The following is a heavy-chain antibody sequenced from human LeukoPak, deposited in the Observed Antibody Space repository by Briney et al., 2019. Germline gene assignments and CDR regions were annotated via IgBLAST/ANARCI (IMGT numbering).Heavy chain of an antibody. D-gene: IGHD3-3*01. CDR1: GGSISSSSYY. J-gene: IGHJ4*02. V-gene: IGHV4-39*01. CDR2: IYYSGST. Sequence: SETLSLTCTVSGGSISSSSYYWGWIRQPPGKGLEWIGSIYYSGSTYYNPSLKSRVTISVDTSKNQFSLKLSSVTAADTAVYYCARVPPGFGVVNTYYFDYWGQGTLVTVSS. CDR3: ARVPPGFGVVNTYYFDY.